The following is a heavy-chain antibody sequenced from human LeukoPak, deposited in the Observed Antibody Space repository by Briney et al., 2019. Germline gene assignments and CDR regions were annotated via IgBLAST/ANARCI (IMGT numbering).Heavy chain of an antibody. V-gene: IGHV4-4*07. D-gene: IGHD6-19*01. J-gene: IGHJ4*02. CDR2: IHTSGST. CDR1: GGSISNYH. CDR3: ARRDISSGWSFDY. Sequence: SETLCLTCTVSGGSISNYHWSWIRQPAGKGLEWIGQIHTSGSTNYYPPLKSRVTMSIDTPENQLSLTIRSVTAADTAVYYCARRDISSGWSFDYWGQGTLVTVSS.